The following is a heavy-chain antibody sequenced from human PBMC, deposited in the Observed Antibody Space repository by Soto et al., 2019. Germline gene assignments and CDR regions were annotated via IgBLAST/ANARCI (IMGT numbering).Heavy chain of an antibody. CDR3: ARQNGIVAKSGTINWFAP. CDR2: INHSGST. CDR1: GGSFSGYY. V-gene: IGHV4-34*01. D-gene: IGHD5-12*01. Sequence: QVQLQQWGAGLLKPSETLSLTCAVYGGSFSGYYWSWIRQPPGKGLEWIGEINHSGSTNYNPSLKSRVTISVDTSKQQFSLKMSSVTAADTAVYYCARQNGIVAKSGTINWFAPWGQGTLVTVSS. J-gene: IGHJ5*02.